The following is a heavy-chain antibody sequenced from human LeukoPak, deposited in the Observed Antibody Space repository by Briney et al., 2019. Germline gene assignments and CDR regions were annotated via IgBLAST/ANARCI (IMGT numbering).Heavy chain of an antibody. CDR1: GFTVSSNS. V-gene: IGHV3-53*01. CDR3: ARRAGEYSHPYDY. J-gene: IGHJ4*02. CDR2: IYSGGNT. D-gene: IGHD2-15*01. Sequence: PGGSLRLSCTVSGFTVSSNSWSWVRQAPGKGLEWVPFIYSGGNTHYSDSVTGRFTISRDNSKNTLYLQMNSLRAEDTAIYYCARRAGEYSHPYDYWGQGTLVTVSS.